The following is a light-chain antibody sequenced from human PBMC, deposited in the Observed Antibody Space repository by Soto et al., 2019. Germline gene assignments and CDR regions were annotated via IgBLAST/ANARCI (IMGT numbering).Light chain of an antibody. V-gene: IGKV3-11*01. CDR3: QHRINWWT. J-gene: IGKJ1*01. CDR2: DAS. CDR1: QSGRNSL. Sequence: NVLPKSPRTLSLYPGDRETLSCRASQSGRNSLLAWYQPKPGQAPRLLIYDASNRAAGIPARFSVSGSGTDFTLTIGSLEPEDLAVYDCQHRINWWTFGQGTKVDI.